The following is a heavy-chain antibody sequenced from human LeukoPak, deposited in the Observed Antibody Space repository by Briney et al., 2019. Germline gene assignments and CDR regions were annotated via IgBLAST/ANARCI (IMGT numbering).Heavy chain of an antibody. CDR1: GGSISSGDHY. Sequence: SQTLSLTCTVSGGSISSGDHYWSWIRQLPGKGLEWIGYIYYSGSTYYNPSLKSRVTISVDTSKNQFSLKLSSVTAADTAVYYCALSPYDFWSGYYPNDALDIWGQGTMVTVSS. CDR2: IYYSGST. J-gene: IGHJ3*02. D-gene: IGHD3-3*01. V-gene: IGHV4-30-4*01. CDR3: ALSPYDFWSGYYPNDALDI.